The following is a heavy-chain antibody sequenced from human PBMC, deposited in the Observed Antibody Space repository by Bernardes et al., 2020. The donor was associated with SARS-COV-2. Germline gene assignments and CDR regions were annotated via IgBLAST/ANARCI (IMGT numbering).Heavy chain of an antibody. Sequence: GGSLRLSCAASGVTLSNYAMNWVRQAPGKGLEWLAAISGSGVRAYYADSVKGRFTISRDNHKNTLSLQMNSLRAEDTAVYYCTKEAYSGYLETYYFYYGMDVWGQGTTVTVSS. D-gene: IGHD5-12*01. CDR2: ISGSGVRA. J-gene: IGHJ6*02. CDR1: GVTLSNYA. CDR3: TKEAYSGYLETYYFYYGMDV. V-gene: IGHV3-23*01.